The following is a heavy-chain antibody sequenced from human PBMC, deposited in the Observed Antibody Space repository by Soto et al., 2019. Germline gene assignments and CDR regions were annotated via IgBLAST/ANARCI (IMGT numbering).Heavy chain of an antibody. CDR3: ARDSPSLYRSGSYPTLDY. J-gene: IGHJ4*02. V-gene: IGHV1-18*01. Sequence: QVQLVQSGAEVKKPGASVKVSCKASGYTFTSYGISWVRQAPGQGLEWMGWISAYNGNTNYAQKLQGRVTMTTDTSTSTAYMELRSLRSDDTAVYYCARDSPSLYRSGSYPTLDYWGQGTLVTVSS. D-gene: IGHD3-10*01. CDR2: ISAYNGNT. CDR1: GYTFTSYG.